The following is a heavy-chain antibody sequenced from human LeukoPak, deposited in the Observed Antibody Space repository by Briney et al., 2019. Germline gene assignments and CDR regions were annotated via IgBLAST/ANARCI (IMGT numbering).Heavy chain of an antibody. V-gene: IGHV3-23*01. D-gene: IGHD3-3*01. CDR1: GFTFSDYA. Sequence: GGSLRLSCAASGFTFSDYAMSWVCQTPGKGLEWVSTICGDCGNTHYADSVKGRFTISRDNSKNTLYLQMSSLRAEDSALYYCARDVGVVMFDYWGQGTLVTVSS. CDR2: ICGDCGNT. CDR3: ARDVGVVMFDY. J-gene: IGHJ4*02.